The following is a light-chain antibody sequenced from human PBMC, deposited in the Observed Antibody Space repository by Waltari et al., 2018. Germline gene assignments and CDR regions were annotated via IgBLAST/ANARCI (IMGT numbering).Light chain of an antibody. J-gene: IGLJ2*01. V-gene: IGLV2-14*01. CDR3: SSYTSSSVV. CDR1: SRDVGGYKY. CDR2: DVS. Sequence: QSALTQPASVSGSPGQSITISCTGTSRDVGGYKYVSWYQQQPGKAPKLMIYDVSNRPSGVSNRFSGSKSGNTASLTISGLQAEDEADYYCSSYTSSSVVFGGGTKLTVL.